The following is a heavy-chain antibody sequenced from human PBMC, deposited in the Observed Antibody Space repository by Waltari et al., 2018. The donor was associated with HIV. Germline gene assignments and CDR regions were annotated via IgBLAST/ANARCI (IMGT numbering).Heavy chain of an antibody. Sequence: EVQLVESGGGLVQPGGSLRLSCAASGFTFSSYWMSWVRQAPGKGLEWVANIKQDGSEKNYVDSGKGRFSISRDNAKNSLYLQMNSLRVEDTAVYYCARGRTTSDYWGQGTLVTVSS. CDR1: GFTFSSYW. D-gene: IGHD1-7*01. V-gene: IGHV3-7*01. J-gene: IGHJ4*02. CDR3: ARGRTTSDY. CDR2: IKQDGSEK.